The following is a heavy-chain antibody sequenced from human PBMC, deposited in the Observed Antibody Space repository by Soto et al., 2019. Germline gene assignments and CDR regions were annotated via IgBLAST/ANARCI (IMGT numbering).Heavy chain of an antibody. D-gene: IGHD2-15*01. Sequence: QVQLVQSGAEVKKPGASVKVSCKTSGYTFTNFGISWVRQAPGQGLEWMGWISAYNGNTNYAQKFQCGVTMTTVTTTSTAYMEVRSLRSDDPALYYCARGRTPTDHLGQGTLFTFS. CDR3: ARGRTPTDH. V-gene: IGHV1-18*01. CDR2: ISAYNGNT. J-gene: IGHJ4*01. CDR1: GYTFTNFG.